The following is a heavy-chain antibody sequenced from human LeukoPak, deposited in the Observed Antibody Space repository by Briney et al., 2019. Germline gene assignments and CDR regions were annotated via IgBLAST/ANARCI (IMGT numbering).Heavy chain of an antibody. CDR1: GFIFNNYG. CDR3: AKDSSLDGYNYQFDY. V-gene: IGHV3-23*01. Sequence: GGSLRPSCAASGFIFNNYGLIWVRQAPGKGLEWVSAISNDGGGTNYADFVKGRFTISRDNSKNTLYLQMNSLRAEDTAVYYCAKDSSLDGYNYQFDYWGQGTLVTVSS. CDR2: ISNDGGGT. D-gene: IGHD5-24*01. J-gene: IGHJ4*02.